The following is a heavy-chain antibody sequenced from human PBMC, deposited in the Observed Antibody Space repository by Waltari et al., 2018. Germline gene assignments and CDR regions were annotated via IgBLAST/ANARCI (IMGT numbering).Heavy chain of an antibody. CDR2: IKQDGSEK. J-gene: IGHJ3*02. D-gene: IGHD6-19*01. CDR3: ARVQWLLYAFDI. Sequence: EVQLVESGGGLVQPGGSLRLSCAAAGFTFSSYWMRWVRQAPGKGLEWVANIKQDGSEKYYVDSVKGRFTISRDNAKNSLYLQMNSLRAEDTAVYYCARVQWLLYAFDIWGQGTMVTVSS. CDR1: GFTFSSYW. V-gene: IGHV3-7*04.